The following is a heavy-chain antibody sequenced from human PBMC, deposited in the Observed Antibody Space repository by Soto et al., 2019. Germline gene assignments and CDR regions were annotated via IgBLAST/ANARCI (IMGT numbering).Heavy chain of an antibody. V-gene: IGHV1-69*01. CDR1: GGTFSSYA. CDR2: IIPIFGTA. Sequence: QVQLVQSGAEVKKPGSSVKVSCKASGGTFSSYAISWVRQAPGQGLEWMGGIIPIFGTANYAQKFQGRVTITADESTRTAYMELSSLRSEDTAVYYCARAMGATVTRYYYGMDVWGQGTTVTVSS. J-gene: IGHJ6*02. D-gene: IGHD4-17*01. CDR3: ARAMGATVTRYYYGMDV.